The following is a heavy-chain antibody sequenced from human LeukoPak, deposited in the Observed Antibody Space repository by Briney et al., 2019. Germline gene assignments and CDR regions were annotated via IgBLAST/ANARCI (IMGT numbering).Heavy chain of an antibody. D-gene: IGHD4-17*01. Sequence: SETLSLTCTVSGGSISSYYWSWIRQPPGKGLEWIGYIYYSGSTNYNPSLKSRVTISVDTSENQFSLKLSSVTAADTAVYYCASASFYGDYTPLSFDYWGQGTLVTVSS. V-gene: IGHV4-59*08. CDR3: ASASFYGDYTPLSFDY. J-gene: IGHJ4*02. CDR2: IYYSGST. CDR1: GGSISSYY.